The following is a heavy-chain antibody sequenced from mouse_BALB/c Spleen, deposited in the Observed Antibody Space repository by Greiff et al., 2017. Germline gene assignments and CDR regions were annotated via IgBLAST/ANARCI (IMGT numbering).Heavy chain of an antibody. CDR1: GYTFTSYV. J-gene: IGHJ1*01. D-gene: IGHD1-1*01. Sequence: EVHLVESGPELVKPGASVKMSCKASGYTFTSYVMHWVKQKPGQGLEWIGYINPYNDGTKYNEKFKGKATLTSDKSSSTAYMELSSLTSEDSAVYYCARGGSNYGSSYGYFDVWGAGTTVTVSS. CDR2: INPYNDGT. CDR3: ARGGSNYGSSYGYFDV. V-gene: IGHV1-14*01.